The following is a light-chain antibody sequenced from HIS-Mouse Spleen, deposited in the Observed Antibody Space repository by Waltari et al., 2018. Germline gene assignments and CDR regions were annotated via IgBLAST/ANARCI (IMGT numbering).Light chain of an antibody. CDR3: SSYTSSSFNVV. CDR1: SSDVGGYNY. V-gene: IGLV2-14*03. Sequence: QSALTQPASVSWSPGQSITISCTGTSSDVGGYNYVSWYQQHPGKAPKLMIYDVSNRPSGVSNRFSGSKSGHTASLTISGLQAEDEADYYCSSYTSSSFNVVFGGGTKLTVL. CDR2: DVS. J-gene: IGLJ2*01.